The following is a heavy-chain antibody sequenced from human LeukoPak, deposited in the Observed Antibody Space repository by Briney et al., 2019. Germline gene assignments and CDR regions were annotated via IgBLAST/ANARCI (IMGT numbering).Heavy chain of an antibody. D-gene: IGHD3-10*01. CDR3: ARGAGSGLIAFDI. J-gene: IGHJ3*02. Sequence: TSETLSLTCTVSGGSISSYYWSWIRQPPGKGLEWIGYIYYSGSTNYNPSLKSRVTISVDTSKNQFSLKLSSVTAADTAVYYCARGAGSGLIAFDIWGQGTMVTVSS. CDR1: GGSISSYY. CDR2: IYYSGST. V-gene: IGHV4-59*01.